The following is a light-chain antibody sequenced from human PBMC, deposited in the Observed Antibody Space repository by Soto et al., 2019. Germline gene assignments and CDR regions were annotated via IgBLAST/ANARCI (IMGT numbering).Light chain of an antibody. Sequence: QSVLTQPASVSGSPGQSITISCTGTSSDIGGYNYVSWYQQHPGEAPKLIIYEVINRPSGLSNRFSGSKSGNTASLTISGLQAEDEADYYCSSYTTTNTLLFGGGTKLTVL. CDR1: SSDIGGYNY. CDR2: EVI. V-gene: IGLV2-14*01. CDR3: SSYTTTNTLL. J-gene: IGLJ3*02.